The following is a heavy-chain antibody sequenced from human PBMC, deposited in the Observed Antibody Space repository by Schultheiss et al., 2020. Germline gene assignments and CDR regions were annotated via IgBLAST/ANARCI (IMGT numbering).Heavy chain of an antibody. V-gene: IGHV1-46*01. CDR2: INPSGGST. D-gene: IGHD3-22*01. CDR3: ARDLYYYDSSGYYSGFFDY. CDR1: GYTFTSYY. J-gene: IGHJ4*02. Sequence: ASVKVSCKASGYTFTSYYMHWVRQAPGQGLEWMGIINPSGGSTSYAQKFQGRVTMTRDTSTSTVYMELSSLRSEDTAVYYCARDLYYYDSSGYYSGFFDYWGQGTLVTVSS.